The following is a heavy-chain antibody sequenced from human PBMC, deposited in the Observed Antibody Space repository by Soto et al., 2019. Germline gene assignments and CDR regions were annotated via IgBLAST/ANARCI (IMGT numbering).Heavy chain of an antibody. Sequence: LRLSCTASGFAFRDYAMSWLRQAPGKGLEWVGFIRSTPYGGTTDYAASVKGRFTISRDDSKSIAYLQMNSLKTEDTAEYYCTRGRYYPPYYFDYWGQGTLVTVSS. J-gene: IGHJ4*02. CDR2: IRSTPYGGTT. CDR1: GFAFRDYA. D-gene: IGHD3-22*01. V-gene: IGHV3-49*03. CDR3: TRGRYYPPYYFDY.